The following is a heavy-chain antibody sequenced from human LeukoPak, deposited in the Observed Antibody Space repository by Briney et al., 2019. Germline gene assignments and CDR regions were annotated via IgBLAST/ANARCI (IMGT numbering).Heavy chain of an antibody. J-gene: IGHJ5*02. V-gene: IGHV1-8*01. CDR1: GYTFTSYD. CDR2: MNPNSGNT. Sequence: ASVKVSCKASGYTFTSYDVNWVRQATGQGLEWMGWMNPNSGNTGYAQKFQGRVTMTRNTSISTAYMELSSLRSEDTAVYYCARRVPADTGNWFDPWGPGTLVIVSS. CDR3: ARRVPADTGNWFDP. D-gene: IGHD2-15*01.